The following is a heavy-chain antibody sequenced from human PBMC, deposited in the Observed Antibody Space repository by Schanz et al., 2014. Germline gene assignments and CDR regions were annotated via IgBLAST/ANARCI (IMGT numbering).Heavy chain of an antibody. CDR2: LYNNGAA. CDR3: AKKGGDYGSGSYQIIDD. V-gene: IGHV3-23*05. J-gene: IGHJ4*02. D-gene: IGHD3-10*01. Sequence: EVQLVESGGGLLQPGGSLRLSCAASGFTFGTFWMSWVRQPPGKGLEWVSVLYNNGAAYYAESVRGRFTISRDNSKNMLYLQMNSLRADDTAVYYCAKKGGDYGSGSYQIIDDWGQGTLVTVSS. CDR1: GFTFGTFW.